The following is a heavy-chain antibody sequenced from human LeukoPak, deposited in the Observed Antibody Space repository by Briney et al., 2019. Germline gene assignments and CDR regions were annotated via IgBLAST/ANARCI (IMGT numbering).Heavy chain of an antibody. CDR2: IYYSGST. CDR3: ARSEWLPVNDAFDI. J-gene: IGHJ3*02. V-gene: IGHV4-59*01. Sequence: SETLSLTCTVSGGSISSYYWSWIRQPPGKGLEWIGYIYYSGSTNYNPSLKSRVTISVDTSKNQFSLKLSSVTAADTAVYYCARSEWLPVNDAFDIWGQGTMVTVSS. CDR1: GGSISSYY. D-gene: IGHD5-12*01.